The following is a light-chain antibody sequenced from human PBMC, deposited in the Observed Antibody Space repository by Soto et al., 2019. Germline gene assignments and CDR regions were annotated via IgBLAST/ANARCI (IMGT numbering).Light chain of an antibody. CDR2: DAS. J-gene: IGKJ2*01. Sequence: EIVMTQSPATLSVSPGERATLSCRASQSISINLVWYQQKPGQAPRLLIYDASTRATGVPDRFSGSGSGTEFTRTISSLQSEDFGVYYCQQYSNWPPMYTFGQGTNLEIK. CDR1: QSISIN. V-gene: IGKV3-15*01. CDR3: QQYSNWPPMYT.